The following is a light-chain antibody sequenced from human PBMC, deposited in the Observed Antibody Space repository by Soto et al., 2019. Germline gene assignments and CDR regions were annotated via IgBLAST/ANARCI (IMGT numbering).Light chain of an antibody. CDR3: QHYGSSRGLT. CDR1: QTVSSSF. Sequence: EIVLTQSPGTLSLSPGERATLSCRASQTVSSSFLAWYQQKPGQAPRLLIYGASSRAPGIPDRFSGSGSGTDFTLTISRLESEDFAVYNCQHYGSSRGLTFGGGTKVEIK. V-gene: IGKV3-20*01. CDR2: GAS. J-gene: IGKJ4*01.